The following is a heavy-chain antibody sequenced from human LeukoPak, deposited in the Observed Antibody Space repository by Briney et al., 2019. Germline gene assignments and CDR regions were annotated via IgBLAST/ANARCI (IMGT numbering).Heavy chain of an antibody. CDR2: IHPNSGGT. CDR3: ARGGDDFWSGYYPYQYYSYYYMDI. D-gene: IGHD3-3*01. Sequence: AASVTVSCKASGYTFTGYYLHWVRQAPGQGLEWMGWIHPNSGGTNYAQTFQGRVTMTRDTSISTAYMALSRLRSDDTAVYYWARGGDDFWSGYYPYQYYSYYYMDIWGKGTTVTVSS. CDR1: GYTFTGYY. V-gene: IGHV1-2*02. J-gene: IGHJ6*03.